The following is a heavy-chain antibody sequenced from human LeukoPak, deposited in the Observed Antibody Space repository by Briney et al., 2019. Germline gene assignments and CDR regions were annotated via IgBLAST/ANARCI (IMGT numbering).Heavy chain of an antibody. D-gene: IGHD2-8*01. Sequence: PGGSLRLSCAASGFTFSSYAVSWVRQAPGKGLEWGSNISGSGGSTYSADSVKGRFTISRDNSKNTLYLQMNSLRAEDTALYYCAKDRSCTNDICHGDFDYWGEGTLVTVSS. CDR3: AKDRSCTNDICHGDFDY. CDR2: ISGSGGST. CDR1: GFTFSSYA. J-gene: IGHJ4*02. V-gene: IGHV3-23*01.